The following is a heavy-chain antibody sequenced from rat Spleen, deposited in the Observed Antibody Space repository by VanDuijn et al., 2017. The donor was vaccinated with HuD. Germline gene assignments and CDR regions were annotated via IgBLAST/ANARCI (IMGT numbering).Heavy chain of an antibody. J-gene: IGHJ2*01. CDR1: GFSLISYA. CDR3: TVITMMGHFDY. D-gene: IGHD1-12*02. Sequence: VQLKESGPGLVQSSQTLSLTCTVSGFSLISYAVNWIRQPPGKGLDWVASISIKTHNYATLYADSVKERFTISRDDSQSMVYLQMNNLKTEDTALYYCTVITMMGHFDYWGQGVMVTVSS. CDR2: ISIKTHNYAT. V-gene: IGHV10-4*01.